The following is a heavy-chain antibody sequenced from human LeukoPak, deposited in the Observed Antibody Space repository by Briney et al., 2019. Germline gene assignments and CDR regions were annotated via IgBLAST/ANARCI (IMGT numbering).Heavy chain of an antibody. CDR2: IKSKTDGGAT. D-gene: IGHD6-6*01. CDR3: ARAGSSSFASAFDI. CDR1: GFTFSNAW. V-gene: IGHV3-15*01. Sequence: GGSLRLSCAASGFTFSNAWMSWVRQAPGRGLEWVGRIKSKTDGGATDYAAPVKGRFTISRDDSKNTLYLQMNSLRAEDTAVYYCARAGSSSFASAFDIWGQGTMVTVSS. J-gene: IGHJ3*02.